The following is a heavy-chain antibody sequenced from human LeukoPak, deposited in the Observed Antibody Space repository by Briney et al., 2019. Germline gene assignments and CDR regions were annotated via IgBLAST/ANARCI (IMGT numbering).Heavy chain of an antibody. CDR2: INSDASDT. CDR3: ARICSSTDCLIPD. V-gene: IGHV3-74*01. D-gene: IGHD2-2*01. CDR1: GFTFSRHW. J-gene: IGHJ4*02. Sequence: GGSLRLSCAASGFTFSRHWMHWVRQAPGKGLVWISRINSDASDTNYADFVKGRFTISRDNAKNTVYLQINSLSDEETAVYYCARICSSTDCLIPDWGQGTLVTVSS.